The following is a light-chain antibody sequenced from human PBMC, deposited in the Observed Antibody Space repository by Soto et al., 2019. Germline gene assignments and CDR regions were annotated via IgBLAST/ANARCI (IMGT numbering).Light chain of an antibody. V-gene: IGKV1-5*01. Sequence: DIQMTQSPSTLSASVGDTVTITCRASQNIGRWLAWYQQKPGKAPKLLIYDASNLESGVPSRISGSGSGTEFTLTISSLLPDDFATYYCQQFTSYSSLTFGPGTKVHIK. J-gene: IGKJ3*01. CDR3: QQFTSYSSLT. CDR2: DAS. CDR1: QNIGRW.